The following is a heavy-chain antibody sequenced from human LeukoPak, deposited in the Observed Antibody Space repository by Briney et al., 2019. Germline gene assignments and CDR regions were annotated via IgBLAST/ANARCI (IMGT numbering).Heavy chain of an antibody. V-gene: IGHV3-64*01. Sequence: KGXXXXXAISSNGGSTYYANSVKGRFTISRDNSKNTLYLQMGSLRAEDMAVYYCARYRCSSTSCFVDYWGQGTLVTVSS. D-gene: IGHD2-2*01. CDR3: ARYRCSSTSCFVDY. J-gene: IGHJ4*02. CDR2: ISSNGGST.